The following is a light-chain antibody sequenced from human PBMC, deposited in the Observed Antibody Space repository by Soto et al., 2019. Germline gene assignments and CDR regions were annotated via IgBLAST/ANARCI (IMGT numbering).Light chain of an antibody. CDR3: SSYTSSSTLVV. CDR1: SSDVGGYNY. V-gene: IGLV2-14*01. CDR2: DVS. Sequence: QAVVTQPASVSGSPGQSITISCIGSSSDVGGYNYVSWYQQHPGKAPKLMIYDVSNRPSGVSNRFSGSKSGNTASLTISGLQAEDEADYYCSSYTSSSTLVVFGGGTKLTVL. J-gene: IGLJ3*02.